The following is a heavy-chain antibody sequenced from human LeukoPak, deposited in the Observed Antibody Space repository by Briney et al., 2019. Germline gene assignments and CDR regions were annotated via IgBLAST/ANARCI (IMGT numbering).Heavy chain of an antibody. D-gene: IGHD3-10*01. CDR2: MKQDRDDK. CDR1: RYIFSYHW. CDR3: VLWLGELDP. Sequence: GGSLRLSCAPPRYIFSYHWMSWVRHAPGKGLEFVSHMKQDRDDKYNVHSVNGRFTISADNAKNSLYMQMNSLIVEYTAVYYCVLWLGELDPWGQGTLVTVSS. J-gene: IGHJ5*02. V-gene: IGHV3-7*03.